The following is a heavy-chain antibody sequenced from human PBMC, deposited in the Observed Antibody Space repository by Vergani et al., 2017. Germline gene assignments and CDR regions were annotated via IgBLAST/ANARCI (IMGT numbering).Heavy chain of an antibody. CDR2: INPSGGST. CDR3: ARDLEEYCGGDCYAFDI. CDR1: GGTFSSYA. J-gene: IGHJ3*02. V-gene: IGHV1-46*01. Sequence: QVQLVQSGAEVKKPGSSVKVSCKASGGTFSSYAISWVRQAPGQGLEWMGRINPSGGSTSYAQKFQGRVTMTRDTSTSTVYMELSSLRSEDTAVYYCARDLEEYCGGDCYAFDIWGQGTMVTVSS. D-gene: IGHD2-21*01.